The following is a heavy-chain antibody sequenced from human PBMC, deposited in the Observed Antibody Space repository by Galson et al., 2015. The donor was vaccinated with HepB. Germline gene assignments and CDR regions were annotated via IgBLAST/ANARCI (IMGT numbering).Heavy chain of an antibody. D-gene: IGHD6-19*01. J-gene: IGHJ4*02. Sequence: SLRLSCAASGFTFSNSALSWVRQAPGKGLEWVSTISSSSTSTYYADSVKGRFTVSRDNSKNTLYLQMNSLRAEDTALYYCAKDIGFSGGWYYFDSWGQGTLVTVSS. CDR1: GFTFSNSA. CDR3: AKDIGFSGGWYYFDS. V-gene: IGHV3-23*01. CDR2: ISSSSTST.